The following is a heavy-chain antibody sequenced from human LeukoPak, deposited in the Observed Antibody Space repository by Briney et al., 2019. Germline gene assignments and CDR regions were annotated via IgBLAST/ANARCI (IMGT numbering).Heavy chain of an antibody. CDR3: ARGGLRYFDWLLYY. V-gene: IGHV4-34*01. D-gene: IGHD3-9*01. CDR1: GGSFSGYY. J-gene: IGHJ4*02. Sequence: SETLSLTCAVYGGSFSGYYWSWIRQPPGKGLEWIGEINHSGSTNYNPSLKSRVTISVDTSKNQLSLKLSSVTAADTAVYYCARGGLRYFDWLLYYWGQGTLVTVSS. CDR2: INHSGST.